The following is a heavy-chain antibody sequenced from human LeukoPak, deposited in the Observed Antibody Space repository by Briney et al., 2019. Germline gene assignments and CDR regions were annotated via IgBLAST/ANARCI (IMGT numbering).Heavy chain of an antibody. J-gene: IGHJ4*02. CDR3: ARDRPPGSGSNRPRGETYYFDY. CDR2: IYYSGST. CDR1: GGSISSSTSY. V-gene: IGHV4-39*07. Sequence: PSGTLSLTCTVSGGSISSSTSYWGWIRQPPGKGLEWIANIYYSGSTYYNPSLKSRVTVSVDTSKNQFSLRLSSVTAADTAVYYCARDRPPGSGSNRPRGETYYFDYWGQGILVTVSS. D-gene: IGHD1-26*01.